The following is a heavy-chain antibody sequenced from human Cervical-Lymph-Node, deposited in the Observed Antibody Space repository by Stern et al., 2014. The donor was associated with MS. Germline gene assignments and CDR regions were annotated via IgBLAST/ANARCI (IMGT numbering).Heavy chain of an antibody. CDR3: ARAHVDTWDWFDP. V-gene: IGHV3-74*02. CDR2: INGDGSRT. D-gene: IGHD5-18*01. CDR1: GFTFDDYA. J-gene: IGHJ5*02. Sequence: EVQLVESGGGLVQPGRSLRLSCAASGFTFDDYAMHWVRQAPGKGLVWVSRINGDGSRTSYADSVKGRFTISRDNAKNTLYVQMNSLRVEDTAVYYCARAHVDTWDWFDPWGQGTLVTVSS.